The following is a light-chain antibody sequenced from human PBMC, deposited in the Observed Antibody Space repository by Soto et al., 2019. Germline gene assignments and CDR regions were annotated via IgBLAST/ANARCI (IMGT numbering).Light chain of an antibody. J-gene: IGLJ3*02. Sequence: QSALTQPASVSGSPGQSITIYCTGTSSDVGRYNYVSWYQHHPGKAPKLMIYEVSNRPSGVSNRVSASKSGHTASLTISGLQAEDESDYYCTSSTSSTTWVFGGGTKLTVL. CDR2: EVS. CDR3: TSSTSSTTWV. V-gene: IGLV2-14*01. CDR1: SSDVGRYNY.